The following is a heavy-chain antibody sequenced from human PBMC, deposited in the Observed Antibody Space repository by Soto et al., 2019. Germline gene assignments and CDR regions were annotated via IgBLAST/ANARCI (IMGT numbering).Heavy chain of an antibody. CDR1: GFTFSSYS. Sequence: EVQLVESGGGLVKPGGSLRLSCAASGFTFSSYSMNWVRQAPGKGLEWVSSISSSSSYIYYADSVKGRFTISRDNAKNSLDLQMNSVRAEDTAVCYCARVTSYYDILAAANCYYMDVWGKGTTITVSS. CDR2: ISSSSSYI. V-gene: IGHV3-21*01. CDR3: ARVTSYYDILAAANCYYMDV. D-gene: IGHD3-9*01. J-gene: IGHJ6*03.